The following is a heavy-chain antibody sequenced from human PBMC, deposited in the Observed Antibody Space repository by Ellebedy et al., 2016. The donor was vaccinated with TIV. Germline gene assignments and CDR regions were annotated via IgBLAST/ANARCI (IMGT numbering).Heavy chain of an antibody. CDR1: GFTFSSYG. CDR2: LWYDGSSK. Sequence: PGGSLRLSCAASGFTFSSYGMHWVRQAPGKGLEWVAVLWYDGSSKYYADSVKGRFTISRNNSKNTLYLQMNSLRAEDKAVYYCAREILGYCSGGSCLLGTYYYYGMDVWGQGTTVTVSS. CDR3: AREILGYCSGGSCLLGTYYYYGMDV. J-gene: IGHJ6*02. V-gene: IGHV3-33*08. D-gene: IGHD2-15*01.